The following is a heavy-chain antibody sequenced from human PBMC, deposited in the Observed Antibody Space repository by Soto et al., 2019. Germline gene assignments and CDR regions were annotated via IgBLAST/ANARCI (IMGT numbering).Heavy chain of an antibody. CDR2: ISYDESNK. J-gene: IGHJ3*02. Sequence: QVQLVESGGGVVQPGRSLRLSCAASGFTFSSYPMHWVRQAPGKGLEWVAFISYDESNKYYADSVKGRFTISRDNSKNTLYLPMNSVRAEDTGVYYCARVRGSSWYEGAFEIWGQGTMVTVSS. D-gene: IGHD6-13*01. V-gene: IGHV3-30-3*01. CDR1: GFTFSSYP. CDR3: ARVRGSSWYEGAFEI.